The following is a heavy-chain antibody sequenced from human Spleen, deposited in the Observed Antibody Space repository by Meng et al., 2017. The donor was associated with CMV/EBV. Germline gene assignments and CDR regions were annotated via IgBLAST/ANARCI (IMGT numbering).Heavy chain of an antibody. J-gene: IGHJ4*02. D-gene: IGHD2-8*01. CDR1: GFTFSNYA. CDR2: MSYDGSNE. CDR3: VREGGFQVLGIWVDF. V-gene: IGHV3-30-3*01. Sequence: GGSLRLSCAASGFTFSNYAMHWVRQAPGKGLEWVAAMSYDGSNEYYADSVKGRFSISRDNSKNMLFLEMNSLRPGDTAVYYCVREGGFQVLGIWVDFWGQGTLVTVSS.